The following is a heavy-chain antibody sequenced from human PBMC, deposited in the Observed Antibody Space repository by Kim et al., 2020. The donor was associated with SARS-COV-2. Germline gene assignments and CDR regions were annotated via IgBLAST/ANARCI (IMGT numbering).Heavy chain of an antibody. J-gene: IGHJ6*02. Sequence: GGSLRLSCAASGFTVSSNYMSWVRQAPGKGLEWVSVIYSGGSTYYADSVKGRFTISRDNSKNTLYLQMNSLRAEDTAVYYCARDRVIYSCSSTSCTQKFYYYGMDVWGQGTTVTVSS. CDR2: IYSGGST. CDR3: ARDRVIYSCSSTSCTQKFYYYGMDV. D-gene: IGHD2-2*01. V-gene: IGHV3-53*01. CDR1: GFTVSSNY.